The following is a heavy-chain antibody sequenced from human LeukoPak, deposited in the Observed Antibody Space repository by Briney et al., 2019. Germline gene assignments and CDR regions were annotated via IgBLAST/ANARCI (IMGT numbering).Heavy chain of an antibody. CDR2: IDWDDDK. CDR3: ARISDDILTGYYAPFDY. J-gene: IGHJ4*02. D-gene: IGHD3-9*01. V-gene: IGHV2-70*01. Sequence: SGPTLVNPPQTLTLTCTFSGFSLSTRGMCVSWIRQPPGKALEWLALIDWDDDKYYSTSLKTRLTISKDTSKNQVVLTMTNMDPVDTATYYCARISDDILTGYYAPFDYWGQGTLVTVSS. CDR1: GFSLSTRGMC.